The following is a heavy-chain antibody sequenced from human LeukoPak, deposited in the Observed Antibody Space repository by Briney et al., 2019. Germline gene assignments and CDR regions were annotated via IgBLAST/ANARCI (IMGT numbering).Heavy chain of an antibody. CDR3: XXXXXXRDYYYGMDV. V-gene: IGHV3-33*01. Sequence: GGSLRLSCAASGFTFSSYGMHWVRQAPGKGLEWVAVIWYDGSNKYYADSVKGRFTISRDNSKNTQSLQMNSQRADAPAAYYCXXXXXXRDYYYGMDVWGQGTTVTVSS. J-gene: IGHJ6*02. CDR2: IWYDGSNK. CDR1: GFTFSSYG.